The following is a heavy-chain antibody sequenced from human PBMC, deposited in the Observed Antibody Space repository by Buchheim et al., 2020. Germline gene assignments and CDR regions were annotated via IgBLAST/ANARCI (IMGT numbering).Heavy chain of an antibody. Sequence: VQLVESGGGVVQPGRSLRLSCAASGFTFSSYEMNWVRQAPGKGLEWVSYISSSGSTIYYADSVKGRFTISRDNAKNSLYLQMNSLRAEDTAVYYCARDSPYSNPGVAVDYWGQGTL. CDR2: ISSSGSTI. V-gene: IGHV3-48*03. CDR1: GFTFSSYE. J-gene: IGHJ4*02. CDR3: ARDSPYSNPGVAVDY. D-gene: IGHD4-11*01.